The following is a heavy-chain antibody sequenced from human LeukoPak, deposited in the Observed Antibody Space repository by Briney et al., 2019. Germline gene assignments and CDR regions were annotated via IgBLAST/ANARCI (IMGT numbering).Heavy chain of an antibody. CDR2: IRSKANSYAT. V-gene: IGHV3-73*01. Sequence: GGSLRLSCAASGFTFSGSAMHWVRQASGKGLEWVGRIRSKANSYATAYAASVDGRFTISRDDSKNTAYLQMNSLKTEDTAVYYSTRLGYCSSTSCSNDYWGQGTLVTVSS. CDR1: GFTFSGSA. D-gene: IGHD2-2*01. CDR3: TRLGYCSSTSCSNDY. J-gene: IGHJ4*02.